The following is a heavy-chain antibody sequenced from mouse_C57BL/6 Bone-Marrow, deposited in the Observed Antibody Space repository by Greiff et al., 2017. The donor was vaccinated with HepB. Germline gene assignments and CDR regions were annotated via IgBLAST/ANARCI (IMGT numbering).Heavy chain of an antibody. CDR3: AKQSYDYDGGDWYFDV. CDR1: GFSLTSYG. D-gene: IGHD2-4*01. Sequence: VKLMESGPGLVAPSQSLSITCTVSGFSLTSYGVDWVRQPPGKGLEWLGVIWGGGSTNYNSALMSRLSISKDNSKSQVFLKMNSLQTDDTAMYYCAKQSYDYDGGDWYFDVWGTGTTVTVSS. J-gene: IGHJ1*03. CDR2: IWGGGST. V-gene: IGHV2-9*01.